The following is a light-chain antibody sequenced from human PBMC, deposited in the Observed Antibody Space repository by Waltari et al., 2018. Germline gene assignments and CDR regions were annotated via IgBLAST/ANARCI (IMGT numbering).Light chain of an antibody. Sequence: QLVLTQSPSASASLGASVNLTCTLRGGHIYYAITCHQQQPEKGPRYLIKVNTDGSHNKGDGIPHRFSGSGAGAERYLTISSLQSEDEAEYYCQTWGTGIQVFGGGTRLTVL. CDR1: GGHIYYA. CDR3: QTWGTGIQV. V-gene: IGLV4-69*01. J-gene: IGLJ2*01. CDR2: VNTDGSH.